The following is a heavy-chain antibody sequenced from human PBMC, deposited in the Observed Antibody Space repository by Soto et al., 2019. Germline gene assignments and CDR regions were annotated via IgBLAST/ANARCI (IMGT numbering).Heavy chain of an antibody. D-gene: IGHD6-13*01. V-gene: IGHV4-31*03. J-gene: IGHJ5*02. CDR3: ARAAGIAAAGRGWFDP. CDR1: GGSISSGGYY. CDR2: IYYSGST. Sequence: LSLTCTVSGGSISSGGYYWSWIRQHPGKGLEWIGYIYYSGSTYYNPSLKSRVTISVDTSKNQFSLKLSSVTAADTAVYYCARAAGIAAAGRGWFDPWGQGTLVTVSS.